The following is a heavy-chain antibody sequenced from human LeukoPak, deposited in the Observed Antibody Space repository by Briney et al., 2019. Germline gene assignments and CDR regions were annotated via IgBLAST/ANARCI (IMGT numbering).Heavy chain of an antibody. CDR2: INSDGSST. J-gene: IGHJ4*02. Sequence: GGSLRLSCAASGFTFSSYWMHWVRQAPGKGLVWVSRINSDGSSTSYADSVKGRFTISRDNAKNTLYLQMNSLGAEDTAVYYCARDPRGYSGYDQRALDYWGQGTLVTVSS. V-gene: IGHV3-74*01. D-gene: IGHD5-12*01. CDR1: GFTFSSYW. CDR3: ARDPRGYSGYDQRALDY.